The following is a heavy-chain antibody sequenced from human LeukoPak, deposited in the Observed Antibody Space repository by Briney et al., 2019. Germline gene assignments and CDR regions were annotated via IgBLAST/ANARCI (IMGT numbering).Heavy chain of an antibody. CDR1: GLIFSDFD. J-gene: IGHJ3*02. D-gene: IGHD6-19*01. CDR2: IGTTGDT. V-gene: IGHV3-13*04. Sequence: GGSLRLSCAASGLIFSDFDMHWVGQVTGKGLEWVSAIGTTGDTYYPGSVKGRFTISRENAKNSLYLQMNSLRAEDTAVYYCARATISVAYAFDIWGQGTMVTVSS. CDR3: ARATISVAYAFDI.